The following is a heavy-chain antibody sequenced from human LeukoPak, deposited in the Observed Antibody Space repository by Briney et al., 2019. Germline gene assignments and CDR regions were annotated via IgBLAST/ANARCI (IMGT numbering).Heavy chain of an antibody. V-gene: IGHV5-51*01. CDR1: GYSFTSYW. Sequence: GESLKISCKGSGYSFTSYWIGWVRQMPGKGLEWMGIIYSGDSDTRYSPSFQGQVTISADKSISTAYLQWSSLKASDTAMYYCARHSWGSGSYYNGNFDYWGQGTLVTVSS. CDR3: ARHSWGSGSYYNGNFDY. D-gene: IGHD3-10*01. CDR2: IYSGDSDT. J-gene: IGHJ4*02.